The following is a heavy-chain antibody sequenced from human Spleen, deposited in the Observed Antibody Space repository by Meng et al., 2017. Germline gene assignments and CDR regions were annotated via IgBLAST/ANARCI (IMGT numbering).Heavy chain of an antibody. CDR2: INPSNGGT. J-gene: IGHJ4*02. CDR3: AREKSPGHFDF. CDR1: GYTFTSYA. Sequence: QVHRVQSGAEVKKPGASVKVSCKAFGYTFTSYAMHWVRQAPGQGLEWMGTINPSNGGTNYVQKFQGRPTVTRDTSTSTVYMDLSSLISEDTAVYYCAREKSPGHFDFWGQGTLVTVSS. V-gene: IGHV1-46*01.